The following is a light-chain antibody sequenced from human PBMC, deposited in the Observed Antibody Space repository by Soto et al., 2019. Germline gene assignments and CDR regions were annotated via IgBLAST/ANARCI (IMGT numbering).Light chain of an antibody. V-gene: IGKV1-27*01. Sequence: DIQLTQSPSSLSASVGDRVTITCRASQDISNFLAWYQQKAGTVPKVLIYAASTLQSGVPSRFSGSASGTDFTLTITGLQPEDVAIYYCQNYNSALFTFGQGTEVEIK. CDR2: AAS. J-gene: IGKJ2*01. CDR1: QDISNF. CDR3: QNYNSALFT.